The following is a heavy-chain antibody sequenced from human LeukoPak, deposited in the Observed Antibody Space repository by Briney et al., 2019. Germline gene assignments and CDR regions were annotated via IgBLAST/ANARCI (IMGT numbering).Heavy chain of an antibody. V-gene: IGHV1-2*02. D-gene: IGHD3-3*01. CDR2: INPNSGGT. J-gene: IGHJ4*02. CDR3: ARSSITIFGVVRSGYFDY. Sequence: ASVKVSCKASGYTFTSYDINWVRQATGQGLEWMGWINPNSGGTNYAQKFQGRVTMTRDTSISTAYMELSRLRSDDTAVYYCARSSITIFGVVRSGYFDYWGQGTLVTVSS. CDR1: GYTFTSYD.